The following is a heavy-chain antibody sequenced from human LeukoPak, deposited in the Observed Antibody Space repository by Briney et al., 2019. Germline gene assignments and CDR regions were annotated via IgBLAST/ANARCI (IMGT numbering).Heavy chain of an antibody. D-gene: IGHD3-16*01. Sequence: SETLSLTCSVSGGSITKNGYYWGWIRQSPETGLEWIGSMHYSGSTYYNPSLNSRVTISVDTSKNQFSLKLTSVTAADTAVYYCARVGDYALKDWGQGTLVTVSS. CDR1: GGSITKNGYY. CDR2: MHYSGST. V-gene: IGHV4-39*07. J-gene: IGHJ4*02. CDR3: ARVGDYALKD.